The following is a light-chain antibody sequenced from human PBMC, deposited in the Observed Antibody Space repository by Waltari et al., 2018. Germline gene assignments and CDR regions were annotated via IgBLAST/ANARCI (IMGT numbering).Light chain of an antibody. J-gene: IGKJ1*01. CDR3: QQSYSTPRT. CDR1: QSVLSSSNNKNS. V-gene: IGKV4-1*01. Sequence: DIVMTQSPDSLAVSLGERATINCKSSQSVLSSSNNKNSLAWYQQKAGQPPKLLFYWASTRGSGVPDRFSGSGSGTDFTLTISSLQPEDFATYYCQQSYSTPRTFGQGTKVEIK. CDR2: WAS.